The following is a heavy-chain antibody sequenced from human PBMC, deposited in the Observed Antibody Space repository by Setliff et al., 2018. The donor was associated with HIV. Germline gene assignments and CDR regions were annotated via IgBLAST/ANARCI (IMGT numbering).Heavy chain of an antibody. D-gene: IGHD2-15*01. Sequence: SETLSLTCTVSGGSISSISYYWGWIRQPPGKGLEWIGSIYYSGSTYYNPSLKSRVTISVDTSKNQFSLKLNSVTAADTAMYYRARHPPYCSGGSCYRGRGYYFDYWGQGTLVTVSS. CDR1: GGSISSISYY. CDR3: ARHPPYCSGGSCYRGRGYYFDY. CDR2: IYYSGST. J-gene: IGHJ4*02. V-gene: IGHV4-39*01.